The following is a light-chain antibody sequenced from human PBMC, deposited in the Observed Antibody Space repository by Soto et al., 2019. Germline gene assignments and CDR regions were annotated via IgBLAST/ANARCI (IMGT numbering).Light chain of an antibody. CDR3: SSYTSSSTWL. CDR2: EVS. Sequence: QYALTQPASVSGSPGQSITISCTGTSPHVGAYNYVSWYQQHPGKAPKLMIYEVSNRPSGVSNRFSGSKSANTASLTISGLQAGDEADYYCSSYTSSSTWLFGGGTKLTVL. CDR1: SPHVGAYNY. J-gene: IGLJ3*02. V-gene: IGLV2-14*03.